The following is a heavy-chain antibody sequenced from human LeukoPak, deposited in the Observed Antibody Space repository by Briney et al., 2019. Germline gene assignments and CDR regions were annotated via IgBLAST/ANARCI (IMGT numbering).Heavy chain of an antibody. CDR1: GCTFSSYW. Sequence: AGGSLRLSCAASGCTFSSYWMSWVRQAPGKGLEWVANIKQDGSEKYYVDSVKGRFTISRDNAKNSLYLQMNSLRAEDTAVYYCAREDCSSTSCYYDYWGQGNLVTVSS. V-gene: IGHV3-7*01. J-gene: IGHJ4*02. CDR3: AREDCSSTSCYYDY. CDR2: IKQDGSEK. D-gene: IGHD2-2*01.